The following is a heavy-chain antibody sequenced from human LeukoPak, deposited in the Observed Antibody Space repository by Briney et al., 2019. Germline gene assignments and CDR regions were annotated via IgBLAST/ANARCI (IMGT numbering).Heavy chain of an antibody. CDR3: TSHPTNLLWCGESHGYYFDY. V-gene: IGHV4-34*01. CDR1: GGSFSGYY. Sequence: SETLSLTCAVYGGSFSGYYWSWIRQPPGKGLEWIGEINHSGSTNYNPSLKSRVTISVDTSKNQFSLKLSSVTAADTAVYYCTSHPTNLLWCGESHGYYFDYWGQGTLVTVSS. CDR2: INHSGST. D-gene: IGHD3-10*01. J-gene: IGHJ4*02.